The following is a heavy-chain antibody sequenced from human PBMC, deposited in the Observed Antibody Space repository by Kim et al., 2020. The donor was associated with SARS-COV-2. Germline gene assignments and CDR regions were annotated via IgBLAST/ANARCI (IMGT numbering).Heavy chain of an antibody. CDR2: INHSGST. D-gene: IGHD5-18*01. J-gene: IGHJ4*02. V-gene: IGHV4-34*01. CDR3: ARGHGQRGPTNHFDY. CDR1: GGSFSGYY. Sequence: SETLSLTCAVYGGSFSGYYWSWIRQPPGKGLEWIGEINHSGSTNYNPSLKSRVTISVDTSKNQFSLKLSSVTAADTAVYYCARGHGQRGPTNHFDYWGQG.